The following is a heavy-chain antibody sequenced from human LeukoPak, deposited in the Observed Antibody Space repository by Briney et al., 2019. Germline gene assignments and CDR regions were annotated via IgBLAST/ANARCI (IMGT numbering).Heavy chain of an antibody. D-gene: IGHD3-22*01. CDR1: VFTFSSYW. J-gene: IGHJ4*02. CDR2: INQAGSEK. V-gene: IGHV3-7*01. CDR3: ARNLSTMIASDY. Sequence: PGGSLRLSCVASVFTFSSYWMSWVRQPPGKGLEGVANINQAGSEKYYVDSVKGRFTISRDNAKNSLYLQMNSLRDEDTAVYYCARNLSTMIASDYWGQGTLVSVSS.